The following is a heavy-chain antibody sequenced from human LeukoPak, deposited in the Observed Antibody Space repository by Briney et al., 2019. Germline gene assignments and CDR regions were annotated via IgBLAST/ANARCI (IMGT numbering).Heavy chain of an antibody. CDR3: ATYYGSGSYPFDY. CDR1: EFTFSSFG. J-gene: IGHJ4*02. V-gene: IGHV3-23*01. D-gene: IGHD3-10*01. Sequence: GGSLRLSCAASEFTFSSFGMSWVRQAPGQGLEWVSAITGSGGSTYYADSVKGRFTISRDNSKNTLYLQMNSLRAEDTAVYYCATYYGSGSYPFDYWGQGTLVTVSS. CDR2: ITGSGGST.